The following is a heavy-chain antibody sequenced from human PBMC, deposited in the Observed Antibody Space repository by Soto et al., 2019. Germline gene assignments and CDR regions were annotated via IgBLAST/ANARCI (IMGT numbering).Heavy chain of an antibody. CDR1: GVTFRGHA. D-gene: IGHD6-6*01. CDR2: ILPIFDTP. CDR3: ARSFSSTSAAFDY. Sequence: SVKVSCKASGVTFRGHAVSWVRQAPGQGLEWMGGILPIFDTPNYARNFQGRVAITADESTSTTSMELNSLTSDDTAVYYCARSFSSTSAAFDYWGQGTLVTVSS. J-gene: IGHJ4*02. V-gene: IGHV1-69*13.